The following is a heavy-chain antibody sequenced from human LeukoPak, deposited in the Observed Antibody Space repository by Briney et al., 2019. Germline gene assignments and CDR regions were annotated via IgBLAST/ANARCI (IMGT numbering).Heavy chain of an antibody. J-gene: IGHJ5*02. CDR1: GFTFGSSG. D-gene: IGHD5-12*01. CDR2: ISYDGSNE. V-gene: IGHV3-30*18. CDR3: ANESYSGLWHRNNWFDP. Sequence: PGRSLILSCAASGFTFGSSGMHLVRQAPGKGLEWVALISYDGSNEYYADSVKGRFTISRDDSKNTLYLQMNSLRVEDTAVYYCANESYSGLWHRNNWFDPWGQGTVVTVSS.